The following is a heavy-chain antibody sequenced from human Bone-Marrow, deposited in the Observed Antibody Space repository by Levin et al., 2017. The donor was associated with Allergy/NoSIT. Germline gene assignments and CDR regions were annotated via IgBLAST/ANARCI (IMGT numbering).Heavy chain of an antibody. J-gene: IGHJ4*02. CDR1: GSSIRDGYY. V-gene: IGHV4-38-2*02. CDR3: GRVSGGYKWKEHFDY. D-gene: IGHD1-20*01. CDR2: VYHSGTS. Sequence: TLSLTCSVSGSSIRDGYYWGWIRQTPGKGLEWIGNVYHSGTSYYNPSLKSPVTLSVDTSNNQFSLNLSSVTAADTAIYYCGRVSGGYKWKEHFDYWGQGILATVSS.